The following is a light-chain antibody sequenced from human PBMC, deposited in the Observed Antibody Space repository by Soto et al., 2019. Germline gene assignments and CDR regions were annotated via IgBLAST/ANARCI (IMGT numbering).Light chain of an antibody. CDR2: DVS. J-gene: IGLJ1*01. V-gene: IGLV2-14*01. CDR1: SSDVGGYNY. Sequence: ALTQPASVSGSPGQSITISCTGTSSDVGGYNYVSWYQQHPGKAPKLMIYDVSNRPSGVSNRFSGSKSGNTATLTISGLQAEDEADYYCSSYTSSSTYVFGTGTKLTVL. CDR3: SSYTSSSTYV.